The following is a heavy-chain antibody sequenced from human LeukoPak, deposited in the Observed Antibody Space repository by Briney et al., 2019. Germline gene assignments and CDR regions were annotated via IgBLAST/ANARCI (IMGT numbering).Heavy chain of an antibody. V-gene: IGHV1-18*01. D-gene: IGHD3-9*01. CDR3: ARIRYPPGPFDY. J-gene: IGHJ4*02. CDR1: GYTFTSYG. CDR2: ISAYNGNT. Sequence: ASVKVSCKASGYTFTSYGISWVRQALGQGLEWMGWISAYNGNTNYAQKLQGRVTMTTDTSTSTAYMELRSLRSDDTAVYYCARIRYPPGPFDYWGQGTLVTVSS.